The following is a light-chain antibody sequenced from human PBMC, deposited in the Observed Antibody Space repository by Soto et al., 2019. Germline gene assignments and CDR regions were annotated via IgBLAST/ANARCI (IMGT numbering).Light chain of an antibody. CDR1: QSVLYSSNNKIY. Sequence: DIVMTQSPDSLAVSLGERATINCKSSQSVLYSSNNKIYLSWYQQKPGQPPKLLIYWASTRESGVPDRFSGSGSGTDFTLTISSLQAEDVAVYYCQQYYATPYTFGQGTQLEIK. J-gene: IGKJ2*01. V-gene: IGKV4-1*01. CDR2: WAS. CDR3: QQYYATPYT.